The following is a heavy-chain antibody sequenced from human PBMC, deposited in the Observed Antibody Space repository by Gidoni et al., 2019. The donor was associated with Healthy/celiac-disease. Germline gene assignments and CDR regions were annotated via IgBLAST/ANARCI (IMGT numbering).Heavy chain of an antibody. Sequence: QVQLQQWGAGLLKPSETLSLTCAVYGGSFSGYYWSWLRQPPGKGLEWIGEINHSESTNYNPSLKSRVTISVDTSKNQFSLKLSSVTAADTAVYYCAREGAFKTRYNWNYRSGYYYGMDVWGQGTTVTVSS. J-gene: IGHJ6*02. V-gene: IGHV4-34*01. D-gene: IGHD1-7*01. CDR3: AREGAFKTRYNWNYRSGYYYGMDV. CDR2: INHSEST. CDR1: GGSFSGYY.